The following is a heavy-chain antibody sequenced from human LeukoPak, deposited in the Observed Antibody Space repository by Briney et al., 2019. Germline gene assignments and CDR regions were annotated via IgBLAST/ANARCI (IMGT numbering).Heavy chain of an antibody. J-gene: IGHJ4*02. Sequence: AGGSLRLSCAASGFTFSSYWMSWVRQAPGKGLEWVANIKQDGSEKYYVDSVKGRFTISRDNAKNSLYLQMNSLRAEDTAVYYCARLGYSGYDAFDYWGQGTLVTVSS. CDR2: IKQDGSEK. CDR3: ARLGYSGYDAFDY. V-gene: IGHV3-7*01. D-gene: IGHD5-12*01. CDR1: GFTFSSYW.